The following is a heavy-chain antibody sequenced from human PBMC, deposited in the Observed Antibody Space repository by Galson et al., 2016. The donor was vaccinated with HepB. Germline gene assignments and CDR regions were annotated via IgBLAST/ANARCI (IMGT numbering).Heavy chain of an antibody. Sequence: SLRLSCEASGFTVSNNYMTWVRQAPGKGLEYVSVIYSGGTTYYADSVKGRFTISRDNSQNSLFLQMHTLRAEDTAVYFCVRGVYGDHGWFDYWGQGTLVTVSS. V-gene: IGHV3-66*02. CDR2: IYSGGTT. J-gene: IGHJ4*02. CDR1: GFTVSNNY. D-gene: IGHD4-17*01. CDR3: VRGVYGDHGWFDY.